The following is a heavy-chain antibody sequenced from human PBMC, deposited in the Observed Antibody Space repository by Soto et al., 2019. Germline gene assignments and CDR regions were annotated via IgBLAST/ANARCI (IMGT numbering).Heavy chain of an antibody. CDR3: AKSRGDSWYLYYYDY. CDR2: ISGSGGST. V-gene: IGHV3-23*01. CDR1: GLTFRAFS. D-gene: IGHD5-12*01. J-gene: IGHJ4*02. Sequence: GGSLRLSCAASGLTFRAFSMSWVRQPPGKGLEWVSGISGSGGSTYYADSVKGRFTISRDSSSNTLYLQMSSLRAEDTAVYYCAKSRGDSWYLYYYDYWGQGTLVTVSS.